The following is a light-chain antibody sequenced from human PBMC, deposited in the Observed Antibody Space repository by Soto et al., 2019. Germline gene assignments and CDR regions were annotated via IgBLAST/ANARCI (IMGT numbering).Light chain of an antibody. V-gene: IGKV3-11*01. J-gene: IGKJ1*01. Sequence: EIVFTQSPATLSLSPGERATLSCRASQSVSSYLAWYQQKHGQPPRILIYDASNRDTGIPARFSGSGSGTDFTLSISSLEPEDFSVYYCQQRSNWPPTFGQGTKVDIK. CDR2: DAS. CDR3: QQRSNWPPT. CDR1: QSVSSY.